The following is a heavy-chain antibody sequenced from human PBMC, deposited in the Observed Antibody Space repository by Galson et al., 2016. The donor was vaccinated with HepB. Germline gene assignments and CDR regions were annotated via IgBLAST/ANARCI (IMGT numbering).Heavy chain of an antibody. V-gene: IGHV3-30*18. D-gene: IGHD2/OR15-2a*01. CDR1: GFTFSQRG. CDR2: DSMDGRRK. Sequence: SLRLSCAASGFTFSQRGMHWVRQAPGKGLEWVAADSMDGRRKFYADSVKGRFTISRDNSNNMLFLQMSSLRVDDTAVYYCAKRHEYCPPVGCSVDSWGPGTLVTVSS. CDR3: AKRHEYCPPVGCSVDS. J-gene: IGHJ4*02.